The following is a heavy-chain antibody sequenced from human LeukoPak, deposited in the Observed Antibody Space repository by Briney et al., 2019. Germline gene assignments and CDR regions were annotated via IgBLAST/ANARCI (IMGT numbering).Heavy chain of an antibody. D-gene: IGHD3-9*01. Sequence: SVKVSCKASGDTFSSYAISWVRQAPGQRLEWMGGIIPIFGTANYAQKFQGRVTITADKSTSTAYMELSSLRSEDTAVYYCARVRSLRYFDWPYDYWGQGTLVTVSS. V-gene: IGHV1-69*06. CDR1: GDTFSSYA. CDR3: ARVRSLRYFDWPYDY. J-gene: IGHJ4*02. CDR2: IIPIFGTA.